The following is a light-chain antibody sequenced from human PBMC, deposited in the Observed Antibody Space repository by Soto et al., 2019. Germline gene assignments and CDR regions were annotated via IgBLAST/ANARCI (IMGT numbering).Light chain of an antibody. CDR2: EVS. CDR1: SSDVGGYNY. CDR3: SSHRSSSTPYV. V-gene: IGLV2-14*01. Sequence: QSALSQPASVSGSPGQSITISCTGTSSDVGGYNYVSWYQQSPGKAPKLLIYEVSNRPSGVSNRFSGSKSGNTASLTISGLQAEDEADYYCSSHRSSSTPYVFGTGTKVTVL. J-gene: IGLJ1*01.